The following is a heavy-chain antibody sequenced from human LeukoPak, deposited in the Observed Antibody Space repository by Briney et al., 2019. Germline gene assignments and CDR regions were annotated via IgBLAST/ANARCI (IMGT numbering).Heavy chain of an antibody. D-gene: IGHD1-7*01. CDR3: APRYNWNYGRNDAFDI. Sequence: PSETLSLTCTVCGGSLSSTSYYWGSIRQPPGKWLEWIGSIYYSGSTYYNPSLKSRVTISVDTSKNQFSLKLSSVSAEDTAVYYCAPRYNWNYGRNDAFDIWGQGTMVTVSS. V-gene: IGHV4-39*01. J-gene: IGHJ3*02. CDR1: GGSLSSTSYY. CDR2: IYYSGST.